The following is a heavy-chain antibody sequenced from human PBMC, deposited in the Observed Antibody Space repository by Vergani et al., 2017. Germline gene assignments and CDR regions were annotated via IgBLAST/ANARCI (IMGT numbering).Heavy chain of an antibody. CDR3: AREETYGDYGAFDI. CDR1: GFTFSSYA. CDR2: ISYDGSNK. Sequence: QVQLVESGGGVVQPGRSLRLSCAASGFTFSSYAMNWVRQAPGKGLEWVAVISYDGSNKYYADSVKGRFTISRDNSKNTLYLQMNSLRAEDTAVYYCAREETYGDYGAFDIWGQGTMVTVSS. J-gene: IGHJ3*02. D-gene: IGHD4-17*01. V-gene: IGHV3-30*01.